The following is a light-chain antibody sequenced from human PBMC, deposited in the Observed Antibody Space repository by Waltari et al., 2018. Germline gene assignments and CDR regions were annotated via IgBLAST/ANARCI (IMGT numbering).Light chain of an antibody. CDR3: AAWDDSLDGSLI. J-gene: IGLJ2*01. Sequence: QSLVTQSPSASGTPGQRVTTSCSGRRTNIGSNTVTWYQQRPGTAPKVLLSSNDQGPSGVPDRFSASTSGTSASLAISGLQSEDEADYYCAAWDDSLDGSLIVGGGTRLTVL. V-gene: IGLV1-44*01. CDR1: RTNIGSNT. CDR2: SND.